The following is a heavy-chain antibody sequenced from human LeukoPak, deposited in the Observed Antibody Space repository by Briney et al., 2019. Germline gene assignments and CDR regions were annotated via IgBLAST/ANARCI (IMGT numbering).Heavy chain of an antibody. J-gene: IGHJ4*02. CDR1: GDTFSSYT. CDR3: ARDRHYDILTGSLFDY. V-gene: IGHV1-69*04. CDR2: IIPILGIA. D-gene: IGHD3-9*01. Sequence: SVKVSCKASGDTFSSYTISWVRQAPGQGLEWMGRIIPILGIANYAQKFQGRVTITADKSTSTAYMELSSLRSEDTAVYYCARDRHYDILTGSLFDYWGQGTLVTVSS.